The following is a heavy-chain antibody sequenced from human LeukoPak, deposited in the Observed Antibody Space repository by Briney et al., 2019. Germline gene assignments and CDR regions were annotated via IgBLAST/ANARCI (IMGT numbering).Heavy chain of an antibody. CDR2: INHSGST. V-gene: IGHV4-34*01. D-gene: IGHD2-2*01. Sequence: SETLSLTCAVYGGSFSGYYWSWIRQPPGKWLEWIGEINHSGSTNYNPSLKSRVTISVDTSKNQFSLKLSSVTAADTAVYYCARGGVPAALNWFDPWGQGTLVTVSS. CDR1: GGSFSGYY. J-gene: IGHJ5*02. CDR3: ARGGVPAALNWFDP.